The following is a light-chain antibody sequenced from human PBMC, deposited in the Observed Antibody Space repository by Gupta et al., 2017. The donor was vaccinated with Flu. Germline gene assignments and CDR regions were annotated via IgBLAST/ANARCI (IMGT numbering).Light chain of an antibody. CDR1: QSVSIRY. V-gene: IGKV3-20*01. Sequence: RATLSCRASQSVSIRYLAWYQQKPGQAPRLLIYGASSRATGIPDRFSGSGSGTDFTLTISRLEPEDVAVYYCQQYGSSPMYTFGQGTKLEIK. J-gene: IGKJ2*01. CDR2: GAS. CDR3: QQYGSSPMYT.